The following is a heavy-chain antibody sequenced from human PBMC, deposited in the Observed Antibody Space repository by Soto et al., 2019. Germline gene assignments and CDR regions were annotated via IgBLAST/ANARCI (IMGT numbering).Heavy chain of an antibody. CDR1: GFTFSSYW. CDR2: INSDGSST. Sequence: EVQLVESGGGLVQPGGSLRLSCAASGFTFSSYWMHWVRQAPGKGLVWVSRINSDGSSTSYADSVKGRFTISRDNAKNKLNLQMNSLRAEDTAGYYCATAYCGGDCYSGGRARAYYYGMDVWGQGTTVTFSS. J-gene: IGHJ6*02. V-gene: IGHV3-74*01. D-gene: IGHD2-21*02. CDR3: ATAYCGGDCYSGGRARAYYYGMDV.